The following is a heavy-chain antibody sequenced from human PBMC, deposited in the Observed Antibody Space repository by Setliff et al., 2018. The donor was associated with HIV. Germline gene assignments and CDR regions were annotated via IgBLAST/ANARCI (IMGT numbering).Heavy chain of an antibody. J-gene: IGHJ4*02. CDR2: IFPVFGAA. CDR1: GGNFTSYC. D-gene: IGHD2-8*01. V-gene: IGHV1-69*06. Sequence: SVKVSCKASGGNFTSYCIGWVRQAPGQGLEWMGRIFPVFGAAHYTQSFQGRVTLTADKSTSTASMEMSSLTYEDTAVYFCARSFNGLTFDSWGPGTLVTVSS. CDR3: ARSFNGLTFDS.